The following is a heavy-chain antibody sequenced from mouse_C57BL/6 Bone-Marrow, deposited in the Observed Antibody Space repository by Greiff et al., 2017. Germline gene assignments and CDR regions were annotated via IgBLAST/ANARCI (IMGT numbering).Heavy chain of an antibody. D-gene: IGHD1-1*01. CDR2: IHPSDSDT. Sequence: QVQLKEPGAELVKPGASVKVSCKASGYTFTSYWMHWVKQRPGQGLEWIGRIHPSDSDTNYNQKFKGKATLTVDKSSSTAYMQLSSLTSEDSAVYYCAIAIIATVGYWGQGTTLTVSS. J-gene: IGHJ2*01. CDR1: GYTFTSYW. CDR3: AIAIIATVGY. V-gene: IGHV1-74*01.